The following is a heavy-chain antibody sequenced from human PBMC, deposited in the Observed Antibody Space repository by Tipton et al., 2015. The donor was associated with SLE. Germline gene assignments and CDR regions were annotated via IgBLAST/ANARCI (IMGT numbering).Heavy chain of an antibody. D-gene: IGHD1-1*01. CDR3: ARSNSNFIFDY. Sequence: TLSLTCTVSGGSISTYYWSWIRQPPGKGLEWIGYIHYSGSTNYNPSLKNRVTMSVDTSKNQFSLNLKSVTVADTAVYYCARSNSNFIFDYWGQGTLVTVSS. V-gene: IGHV4-59*01. J-gene: IGHJ4*02. CDR1: GGSISTYY. CDR2: IHYSGST.